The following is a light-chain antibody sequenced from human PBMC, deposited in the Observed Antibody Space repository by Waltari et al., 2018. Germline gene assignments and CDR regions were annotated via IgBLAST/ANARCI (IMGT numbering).Light chain of an antibody. CDR2: GRY. CDR3: NSRDISAKHHVL. J-gene: IGLJ2*01. Sequence: SSELTQEPAVSVALGQTVTITCQGDSLRKYYAGRYQQKPGQAPLLVPYGRYTRPSGIPDRFSASSSGDTASLTITGTQAEDEADYYCNSRDISAKHHVLFGGGTKLTVL. CDR1: SLRKYY. V-gene: IGLV3-19*01.